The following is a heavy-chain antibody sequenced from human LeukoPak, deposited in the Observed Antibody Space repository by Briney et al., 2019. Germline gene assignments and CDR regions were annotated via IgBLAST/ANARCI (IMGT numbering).Heavy chain of an antibody. Sequence: EASVKVSCKASGGTFSSYAISWVRQAPGQGLEWMGGIIPIFGTANYAQKFQGRVTITADESTSTAYMELSSLRSEDMAMYYCARRSEDAFDIWGQGTMVTVSS. CDR2: IIPIFGTA. CDR1: GGTFSSYA. CDR3: ARRSEDAFDI. V-gene: IGHV1-69*13. J-gene: IGHJ3*02.